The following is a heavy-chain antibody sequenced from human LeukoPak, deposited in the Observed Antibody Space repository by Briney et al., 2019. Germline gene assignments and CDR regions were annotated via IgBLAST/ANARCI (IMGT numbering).Heavy chain of an antibody. D-gene: IGHD3-10*01. CDR3: AKRPYGSGSYLRWFDP. CDR1: GFTFSSYG. Sequence: GGTLRLSCAASGFTFSSYGMSWVRQAPGKGLEWVSAISGSGGSTYYADSVKGRFTISRDNSKNTLYLQMNSLRAEDTAVYYCAKRPYGSGSYLRWFDPWGQGTLVTVSS. CDR2: ISGSGGST. J-gene: IGHJ5*02. V-gene: IGHV3-23*01.